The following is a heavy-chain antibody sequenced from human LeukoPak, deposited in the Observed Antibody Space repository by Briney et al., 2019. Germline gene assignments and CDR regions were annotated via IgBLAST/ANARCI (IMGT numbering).Heavy chain of an antibody. CDR2: ISSSSSYI. J-gene: IGHJ4*02. V-gene: IGHV3-21*01. Sequence: GGSLRLSCAASGFTFSSYSMNWVRQAPGKGLEWVSSISSSSSYIYYADSVKGRFTISRDNAKNSLYLQMNSLRAEDTAVCYTVRVPDYADYALYYWGQGDLVTVSS. D-gene: IGHD4-17*01. CDR3: VRVPDYADYALYY. CDR1: GFTFSSYS.